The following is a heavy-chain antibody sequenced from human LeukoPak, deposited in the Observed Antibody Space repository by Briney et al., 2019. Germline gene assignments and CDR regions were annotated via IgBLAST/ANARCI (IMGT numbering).Heavy chain of an antibody. Sequence: GGSLRLSRAASGFTFSSYSMNWVRQAPGKGLEWVSSISSSSSYIYYADSVKGRFTISRDNAKNSLYPQMNSLRAEDTAVYYCARESRSLIDYWGQGTLVPVSS. CDR3: ARESRSLIDY. CDR2: ISSSSSYI. V-gene: IGHV3-21*01. D-gene: IGHD3-9*01. J-gene: IGHJ4*02. CDR1: GFTFSSYS.